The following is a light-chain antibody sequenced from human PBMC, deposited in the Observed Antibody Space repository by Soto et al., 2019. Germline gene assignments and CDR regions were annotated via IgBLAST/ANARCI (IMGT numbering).Light chain of an antibody. CDR1: QSVGIN. Sequence: EIVRTQSHDNLPVSPGEGDTLSFRASQSVGINLAWYQQKPGQAPRVVVYGASTRATGIPARFSGSGSGTGFTLTISGLQSEDFAVYYCQTYDSWPLFGQGTRLENK. J-gene: IGKJ5*01. V-gene: IGKV3-15*01. CDR3: QTYDSWPL. CDR2: GAS.